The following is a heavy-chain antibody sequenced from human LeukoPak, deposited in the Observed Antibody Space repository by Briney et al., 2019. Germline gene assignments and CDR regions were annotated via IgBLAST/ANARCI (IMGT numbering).Heavy chain of an antibody. V-gene: IGHV3-48*03. D-gene: IGHD2-21*01. CDR3: ARPIGVGYFDY. J-gene: IGHJ4*02. Sequence: GGSLRLSCAASGYTFSDYVMNWVRQAPGKGPEWVSFISSGGSTMYYADSVKGRFTISRDNAKNSLYLQMNSLRAEDTAVYYCARPIGVGYFDYWGQGTLVTVSS. CDR1: GYTFSDYV. CDR2: ISSGGSTM.